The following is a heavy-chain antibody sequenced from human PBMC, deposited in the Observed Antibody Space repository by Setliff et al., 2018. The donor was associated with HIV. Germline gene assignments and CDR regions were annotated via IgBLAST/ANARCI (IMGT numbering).Heavy chain of an antibody. D-gene: IGHD6-13*01. CDR2: INHRGST. Sequence: ETLSLTCAVYGGSFSGYYWSWIRQPPGKGLEWIGEINHRGSTDYMPSLKGRVTISVDTSKNQFSLKLNSVTAADTAVYYCARQGGFSSSSYPRNYIDVWGKGTTVTVSS. CDR1: GGSFSGYY. J-gene: IGHJ6*03. CDR3: ARQGGFSSSSYPRNYIDV. V-gene: IGHV4-34*01.